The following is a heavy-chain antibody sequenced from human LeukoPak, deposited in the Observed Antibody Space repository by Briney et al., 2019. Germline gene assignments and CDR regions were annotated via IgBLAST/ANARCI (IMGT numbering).Heavy chain of an antibody. CDR3: ASIPVPHGYFDY. J-gene: IGHJ4*02. CDR1: GYTFTSYG. V-gene: IGHV1-18*01. D-gene: IGHD3-10*01. CDR2: ISAYNGNT. Sequence: ASVKVSCKASGYTFTSYGISWVRQAPGQGLEWMGWISAYNGNTNYAQKLQGRVTMTTDTSTSTAYMELRSLRSDDTAVYYCASIPVPHGYFDYWGQGTLVTVSS.